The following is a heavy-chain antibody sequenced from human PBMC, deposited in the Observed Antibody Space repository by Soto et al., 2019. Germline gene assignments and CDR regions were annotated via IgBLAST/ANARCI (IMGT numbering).Heavy chain of an antibody. J-gene: IGHJ6*02. D-gene: IGHD4-17*01. CDR2: ISHVGNS. V-gene: IGHV4-4*02. CDR3: ARVNYGNYYYYYGMDV. Sequence: SETLSLTCTVSGDSISSRNWWNWVRQPPGKGLEWIGQISHVGNSNYNPSLKSRVTISVDTSKNQFSLKLNSVTAADTAVYYCARVNYGNYYYYYGMDVWGQGTTVTVS. CDR1: GDSISSRNW.